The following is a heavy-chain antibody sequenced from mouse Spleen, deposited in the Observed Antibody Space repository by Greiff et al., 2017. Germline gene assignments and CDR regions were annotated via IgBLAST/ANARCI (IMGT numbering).Heavy chain of an antibody. J-gene: IGHJ4*01. V-gene: IGHV2-5*01. CDR1: GFSLTSYG. D-gene: IGHD2-3*01. CDR3: ACDGYYGNAMDY. Sequence: VKLLESGPGLVQPSQSLSITCTVSGFSLTSYGVHWVRQSPGKGLEWLGVIWRGGSTDYNAAFMSRLSITKDNSKSQVFFKMNSLQADDTAIYYCACDGYYGNAMDYWGQGTSVTVSS. CDR2: IWRGGST.